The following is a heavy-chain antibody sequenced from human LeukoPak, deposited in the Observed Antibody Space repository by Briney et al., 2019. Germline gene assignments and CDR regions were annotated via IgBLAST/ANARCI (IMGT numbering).Heavy chain of an antibody. V-gene: IGHV1-24*01. J-gene: IGHJ4*02. D-gene: IGHD3-22*01. CDR3: ATLDSYYDTSGRPLLPD. CDR1: GYSVNELS. CDR2: FNREDDAP. Sequence: ASVKVSCKVSGYSVNELSMHWVRQAPGLGLEWMGGFNREDDAPVYAQQFQGRVTMTEDTSTDTAYMELSSLRSEDTALYYCATLDSYYDTSGRPLLPDWGQGTLVTVSS.